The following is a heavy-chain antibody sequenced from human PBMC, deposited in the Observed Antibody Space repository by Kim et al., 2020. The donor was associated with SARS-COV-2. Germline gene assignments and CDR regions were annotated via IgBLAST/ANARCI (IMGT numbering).Heavy chain of an antibody. V-gene: IGHV7-4-1*02. CDR3: ARSPHSSSWTGLNWFDP. J-gene: IGHJ5*02. CDR1: GYTFTSYA. Sequence: ASVKVSCKASGYTFTSYAMNWVRQAPGQGLEWMGWINTNTGNPTYAQGFTGRFVFSLDTSVSTAYLQSSSLKAEDTAVYYCARSPHSSSWTGLNWFDPWGQGTLVTVGS. CDR2: INTNTGNP. D-gene: IGHD6-13*01.